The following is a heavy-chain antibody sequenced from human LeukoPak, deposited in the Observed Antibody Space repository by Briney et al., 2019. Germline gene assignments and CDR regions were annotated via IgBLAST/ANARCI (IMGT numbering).Heavy chain of an antibody. CDR3: ARGMVRSVDIVATIFDY. D-gene: IGHD5-12*01. J-gene: IGHJ4*02. V-gene: IGHV1-69*13. CDR2: IIPIFGTA. CDR1: GGTFSSYA. Sequence: SVKVSCKASGGTFSSYAISWVRQAPGQGLEWMGGIIPIFGTANYAQKFQGRVTITADESTSTAYMELSSLRSEDTAVYCCARGMVRSVDIVATIFDYWGQGTLVTVSS.